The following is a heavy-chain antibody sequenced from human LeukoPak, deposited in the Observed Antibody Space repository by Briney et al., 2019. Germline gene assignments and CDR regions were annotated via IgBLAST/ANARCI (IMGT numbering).Heavy chain of an antibody. CDR2: IKQDGSEK. Sequence: PGGSLRLSCAASGFTFSSYWMSGVRQAPGKGVEGVANIKQDGSEKYYVDSVKGRFTISRDNAKNSLYLQMNSLRAEDTAVYYCARELEPDSNGYYYMDVWGKGTTVTVS. D-gene: IGHD1-1*01. CDR3: ARELEPDSNGYYYMDV. J-gene: IGHJ6*03. V-gene: IGHV3-7*01. CDR1: GFTFSSYW.